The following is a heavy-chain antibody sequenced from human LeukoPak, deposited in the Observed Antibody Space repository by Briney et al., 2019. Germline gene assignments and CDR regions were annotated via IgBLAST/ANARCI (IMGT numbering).Heavy chain of an antibody. CDR2: INHSGST. CDR1: GGSFSGYY. CDR3: ARCGSDFWSGYTADN. D-gene: IGHD3-3*01. V-gene: IGHV4-34*01. Sequence: SETLSLTCAVYGGSFSGYYWSWIRQPPGKGLEWIGEINHSGSTNYNPSLKSRVTISVDTSKNQFSLKLSSVTAADTAVYYCARCGSDFWSGYTADNWGQGTLVTVSS. J-gene: IGHJ4*02.